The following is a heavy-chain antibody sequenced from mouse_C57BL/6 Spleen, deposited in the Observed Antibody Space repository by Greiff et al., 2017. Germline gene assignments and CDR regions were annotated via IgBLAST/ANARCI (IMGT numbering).Heavy chain of an antibody. Sequence: EVNLVESGGGLVQPKGSLKLSCAASGFSFNTYAMNWVRQAPGKGLEWVARIRSKSNNYATYYADSVKDRFTISRDDSESMLYLQMNNLKPEDTAMYYCVRELFAYWGQGTLVTVSA. CDR1: GFSFNTYA. CDR2: IRSKSNNYAT. J-gene: IGHJ3*01. CDR3: VRELFAY. V-gene: IGHV10-1*01.